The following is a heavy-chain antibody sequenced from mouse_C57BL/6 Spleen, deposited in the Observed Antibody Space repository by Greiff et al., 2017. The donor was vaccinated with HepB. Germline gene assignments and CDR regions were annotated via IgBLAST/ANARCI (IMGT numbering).Heavy chain of an antibody. V-gene: IGHV1-18*01. CDR2: INPNNGGT. J-gene: IGHJ2*01. CDR1: GYTFTDYN. Sequence: VQLKESGPELVKPGASVKIPCKASGYTFTDYNMDWVKQSHGKSLEWIGDINPNNGGTIYNQKFKGKATLTVDKSSSTAYMELRSLTSEDTAVYYCAREVRDYYGSSYYFDYWGQGTTLTVSS. D-gene: IGHD1-1*01. CDR3: AREVRDYYGSSYYFDY.